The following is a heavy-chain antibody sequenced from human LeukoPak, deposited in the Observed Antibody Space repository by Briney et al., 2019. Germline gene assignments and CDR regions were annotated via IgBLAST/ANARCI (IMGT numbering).Heavy chain of an antibody. Sequence: ASVKVSCKASGYTLTSYGISWVRQAPGQGIEWMGWISAYIGNTNYTQKLPGIVTITTYTCTSTAYMELRSLSTVVRDVYYCARDPFNYFAVRQRGWFDPGGQETLVTVSS. V-gene: IGHV1-18*04. J-gene: IGHJ5*02. CDR3: ARDPFNYFAVRQRGWFDP. D-gene: IGHD3-9*01. CDR1: GYTLTSYG. CDR2: ISAYIGNT.